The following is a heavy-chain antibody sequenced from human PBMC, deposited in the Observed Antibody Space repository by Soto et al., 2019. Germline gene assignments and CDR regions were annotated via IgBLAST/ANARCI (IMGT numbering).Heavy chain of an antibody. V-gene: IGHV4-34*01. CDR2: INHSGST. CDR3: ARGRTTVVTHRRRHNWFDP. J-gene: IGHJ5*02. D-gene: IGHD4-17*01. CDR1: GGSFSGYY. Sequence: SETLSLTCAVYGGSFSGYYWSWIRQPPGKGLEWIGEINHSGSTNYNPSLKSRVTISVDTSKNQFSLKLSSVTAADTAVYYCARGRTTVVTHRRRHNWFDPWGQGTLVTVSS.